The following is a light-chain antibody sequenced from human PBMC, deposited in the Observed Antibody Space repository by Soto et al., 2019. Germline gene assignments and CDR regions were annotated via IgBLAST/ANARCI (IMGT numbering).Light chain of an antibody. CDR2: GAS. CDR3: HQYDSWT. J-gene: IGKJ1*01. Sequence: EIVLTQSPGTLSLSPGERATLSCRASQSVGNSYLAWYQQKPGQAPRLLIYGASSRATGIPDRFSGSGSGTDFTLTISRLEPEDFAVYYCHQYDSWTFGQGTKV. V-gene: IGKV3-20*01. CDR1: QSVGNSY.